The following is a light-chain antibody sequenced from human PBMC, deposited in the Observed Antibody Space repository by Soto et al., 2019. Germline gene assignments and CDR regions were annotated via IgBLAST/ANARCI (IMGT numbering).Light chain of an antibody. J-gene: IGLJ3*02. Sequence: QSALTQPRSVSGSPGQSVTISCTGTSSDVGGYDYVSWYQQHPGEAPKLMIYDVTKRPSGVPDRLSGSKSGNTASLTISGLQAEDEADDYCCSYAGSYTLVFGGGTKLT. CDR2: DVT. CDR3: CSYAGSYTLV. CDR1: SSDVGGYDY. V-gene: IGLV2-11*01.